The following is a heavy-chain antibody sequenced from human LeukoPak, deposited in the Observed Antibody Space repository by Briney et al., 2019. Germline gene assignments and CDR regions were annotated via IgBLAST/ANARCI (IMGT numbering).Heavy chain of an antibody. V-gene: IGHV1-24*01. J-gene: IGHJ6*02. CDR1: GYTLTELS. Sequence: ASVKVSCKVSGYTLTELSMHWVRQAPGKGLEWMGGFDPEDGETIYAQKFQGRATMTEDTSTDTAYMELSSLRSEDTAVYYCATATVVTTYYYYGMDVWGQGTTVTVSS. CDR2: FDPEDGET. D-gene: IGHD3-22*01. CDR3: ATATVVTTYYYYGMDV.